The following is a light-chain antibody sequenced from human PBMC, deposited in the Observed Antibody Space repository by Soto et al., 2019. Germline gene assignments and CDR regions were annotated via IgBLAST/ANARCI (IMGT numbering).Light chain of an antibody. CDR1: QSLLYSSDNKNY. V-gene: IGKV4-1*01. CDR3: QQYYSTPLT. CDR2: WAS. J-gene: IGKJ4*01. Sequence: DIVMTQSPDSLAVSLGERATINCKSSQSLLYSSDNKNYLAWHQQKPGQPPKLLIYWASTRESGVPDRFSGSGSGTDFTLTISSLQAEDVAVYYCQQYYSTPLTFGGGTRWRSN.